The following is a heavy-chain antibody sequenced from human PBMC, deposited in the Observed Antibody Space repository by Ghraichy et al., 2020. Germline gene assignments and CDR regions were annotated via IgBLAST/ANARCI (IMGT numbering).Heavy chain of an antibody. CDR3: ARGRAFNYYDSSGKGT. Sequence: SETLSLTCAVYGGSFSGYYWSWIRQPPGKGLEWIGEINHSGSTNYNPSLKSRVTISVDTSKNQFSLKLSSVTAADTAVYYCARGRAFNYYDSSGKGTWGQGTLVTVSS. D-gene: IGHD3-22*01. CDR1: GGSFSGYY. V-gene: IGHV4-34*01. J-gene: IGHJ5*02. CDR2: INHSGST.